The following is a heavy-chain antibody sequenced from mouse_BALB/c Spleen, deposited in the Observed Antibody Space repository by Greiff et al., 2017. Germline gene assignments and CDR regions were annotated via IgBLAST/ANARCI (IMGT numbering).Heavy chain of an antibody. Sequence: ESGPGLVKPSQSLSLTCSVTGYSITSGYYWNWIRQFPGNKLEWMGYISYDGSNNYNPSLKNRISITRDTSKNQFFLKLNSVTTEDTATYYCARQGDGYYAMDYWGQGTSVTVSS. D-gene: IGHD3-3*01. V-gene: IGHV3-6*02. J-gene: IGHJ4*01. CDR2: ISYDGSN. CDR3: ARQGDGYYAMDY. CDR1: GYSITSGYY.